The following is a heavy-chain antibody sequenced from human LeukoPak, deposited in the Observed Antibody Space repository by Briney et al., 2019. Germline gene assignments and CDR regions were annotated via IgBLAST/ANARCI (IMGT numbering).Heavy chain of an antibody. D-gene: IGHD1-26*01. CDR1: GYTLTELS. V-gene: IGHV1-24*01. CDR3: ARDLSTYRPEGSYPANDAFDI. CDR2: FDPEDGET. Sequence: ASVKVSCKVSGYTLTELSMHWVRQAPGKGLEWMGGFDPEDGETIYAQKFQGRVTMTEDTSTDTAYMELSSLRSEDTAVYYCARDLSTYRPEGSYPANDAFDIWGQGTMVTVSS. J-gene: IGHJ3*02.